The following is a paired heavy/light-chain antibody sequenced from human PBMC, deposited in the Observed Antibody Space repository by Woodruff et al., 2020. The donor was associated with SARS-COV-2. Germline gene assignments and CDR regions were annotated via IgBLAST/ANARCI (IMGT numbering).Heavy chain of an antibody. CDR2: ISYDGSNK. D-gene: IGHD3-22*01. Sequence: QVQLVESGGGVVQPGRSLRLSCAASGFTFSSYAMHWVRQAPGKGLEWVAVISYDGSNKYYADSVKGRFTISRDNSKNTLYLQMNSLRAEDTAVYYCARDGLSYDSSGYLLFRSRMYAFDIWGQGTMVTVSS. J-gene: IGHJ3*02. CDR3: ARDGLSYDSSGYLLFRSRMYAFDI. CDR1: GFTFSSYA. V-gene: IGHV3-30-3*01.
Light chain of an antibody. CDR1: QSVLYSSNNKNY. Sequence: DIVMTQSPDSLAVSLGERATINCKSSQSVLYSSNNKNYLAWYQQKPGQPPKLLIYWASTRESGVPDRFSGSGSGTDFTLTISSLQAEDVAVYYCQQYYSTPQYTFGQGTKLEIK. J-gene: IGKJ2*01. CDR2: WAS. V-gene: IGKV4-1*01. CDR3: QQYYSTPQYT.